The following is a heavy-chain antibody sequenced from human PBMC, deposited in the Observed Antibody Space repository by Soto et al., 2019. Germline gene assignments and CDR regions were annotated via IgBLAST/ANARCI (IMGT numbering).Heavy chain of an antibody. CDR3: ARASGCSGDSCAFDP. J-gene: IGHJ5*02. CDR2: IYCTGST. V-gene: IGHV4-59*01. D-gene: IGHD2-15*01. CDR1: GGSISNYY. Sequence: SETLSLTCTVSGGSISNYYWSWIRQPPGKGLEWIGYIYCTGSTNYNPSLKSRVTISVDTSKNQFSLKLSSVTAADTAVYYCARASGCSGDSCAFDPWGQGTLVTVSS.